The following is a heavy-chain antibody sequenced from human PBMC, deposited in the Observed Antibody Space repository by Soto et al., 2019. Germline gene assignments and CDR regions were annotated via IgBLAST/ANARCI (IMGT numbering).Heavy chain of an antibody. D-gene: IGHD6-13*01. J-gene: IGHJ4*02. V-gene: IGHV3-30-3*01. CDR2: ISYDGSNK. CDR3: ARDLAAAGREEHDY. CDR1: GFTFSSYA. Sequence: QVQLVESGGGVVQTGRSLRLSCAASGFTFSSYAMHWVRQAPGKGLEWVAVISYDGSNKYYADSVKGRFTISRDNSKNTLYLQMNSLRAEDTAVYYCARDLAAAGREEHDYWGQGTLVTVSS.